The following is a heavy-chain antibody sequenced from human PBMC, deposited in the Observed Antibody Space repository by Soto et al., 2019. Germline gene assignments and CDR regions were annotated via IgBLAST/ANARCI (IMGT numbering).Heavy chain of an antibody. D-gene: IGHD6-6*01. V-gene: IGHV3-21*01. CDR1: GFTFSSYS. Sequence: EVQLVESGGGLVKPGGSLRLSCAASGFTFSSYSMNWVRQAPGKGLEWVSSISSSSSYIYYADSVKGRFTISRDNAKNSLYLQMNSLRAEDTAVYYCARVVREKAAPLGLASYYYYMDVWGKGTTVTVSS. CDR3: ARVVREKAAPLGLASYYYYMDV. CDR2: ISSSSSYI. J-gene: IGHJ6*03.